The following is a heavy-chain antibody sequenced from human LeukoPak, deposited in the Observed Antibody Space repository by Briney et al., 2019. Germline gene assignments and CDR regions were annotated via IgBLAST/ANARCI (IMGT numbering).Heavy chain of an antibody. D-gene: IGHD1-20*01. CDR1: GASIRHYY. V-gene: IGHV4-59*01. CDR3: ATLTGTTYPYYFDF. Sequence: SETLSLTCTVSGASIRHYYWSWIRQPPGKGLEWIGNLYHSGSPNYNPSLKSRVTISIDTAKNQFSLRLRSVTPADTAVYYCATLTGTTYPYYFDFWGQATLVTVSS. J-gene: IGHJ4*02. CDR2: LYHSGSP.